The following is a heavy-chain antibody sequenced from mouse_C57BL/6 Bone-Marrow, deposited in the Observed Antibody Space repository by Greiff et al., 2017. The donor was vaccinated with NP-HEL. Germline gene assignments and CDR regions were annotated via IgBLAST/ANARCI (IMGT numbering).Heavy chain of an antibody. D-gene: IGHD2-3*01. V-gene: IGHV1-5*01. J-gene: IGHJ2*01. CDR1: GYTFTSYW. CDR2: IYPGNSDT. CDR3: TRLDGYYLYFDY. Sequence: EVQLQQSGTVLARPGASVKMSCKTSGYTFTSYWMHWVKQRPGQGLEWIGAIYPGNSDTSYNQKFKGKAKLTAVTSASTAYMELSSLTNKDSAVYYCTRLDGYYLYFDYWGQGTTLTVSS.